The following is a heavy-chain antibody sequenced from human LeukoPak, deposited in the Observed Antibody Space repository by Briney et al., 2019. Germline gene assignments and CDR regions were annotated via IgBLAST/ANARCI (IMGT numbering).Heavy chain of an antibody. CDR1: GGSFSGYY. D-gene: IGHD5-18*01. Sequence: SETLSLTCAVYGGSFSGYYWSWIRQPPGKGLEWIGEINHSGSTNYNPSLKSRVTISVDTSKNQFSLKLSSVTAADTAVYYCARAGYSYGWAFDPWGQGTLVTVSS. J-gene: IGHJ5*02. V-gene: IGHV4-34*01. CDR2: INHSGST. CDR3: ARAGYSYGWAFDP.